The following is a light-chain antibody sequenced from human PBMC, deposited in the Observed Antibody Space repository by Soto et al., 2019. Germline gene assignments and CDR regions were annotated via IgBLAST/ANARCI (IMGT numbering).Light chain of an antibody. J-gene: IGLJ3*02. Sequence: QLVLTQSSSASASLGSSVKLTCTLSSGHSSYIIAWHQQQPGKAPRYLMKLEGSGSYNKGSGVPDRFSGSSSGADRYLTISNLQSEDEADYYCETWDSNTHWVFGGVTKLTVL. V-gene: IGLV4-60*03. CDR2: LEGSGSY. CDR3: ETWDSNTHWV. CDR1: SGHSSYI.